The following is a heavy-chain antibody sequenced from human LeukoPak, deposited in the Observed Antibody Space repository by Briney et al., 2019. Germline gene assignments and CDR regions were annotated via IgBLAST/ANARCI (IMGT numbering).Heavy chain of an antibody. J-gene: IGHJ4*02. CDR3: ATGQVTDYFDY. V-gene: IGHV4-38-2*02. CDR2: IYHSGIT. Sequence: PSETLSLTCTVSGYSISSGYYWGWIRQPPGKGLEWIGSIYHSGITYYNPSLKSRVTISVDTSKNQFSLKLSSVTAADTAVYYCATGQVTDYFDYWGQGTLVTVSS. CDR1: GYSISSGYY. D-gene: IGHD2-21*02.